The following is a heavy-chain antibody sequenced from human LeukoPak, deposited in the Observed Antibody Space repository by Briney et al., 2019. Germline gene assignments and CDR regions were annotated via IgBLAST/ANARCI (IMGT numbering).Heavy chain of an antibody. CDR1: GFTFSSYW. Sequence: PGGSLRLSCAASGFTFSSYWMSWVRQAPGKGLEWVANIKQDGSEKYYVDSVKGRFTISRDNAKNSLYLQMNSLRAEDTAVYYCARGGSSTLLWFGELLWGWFDPWGQGTLVIVSS. V-gene: IGHV3-7*01. D-gene: IGHD3-10*01. J-gene: IGHJ5*02. CDR2: IKQDGSEK. CDR3: ARGGSSTLLWFGELLWGWFDP.